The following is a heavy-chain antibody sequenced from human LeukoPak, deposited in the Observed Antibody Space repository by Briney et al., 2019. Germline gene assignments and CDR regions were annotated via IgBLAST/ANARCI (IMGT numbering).Heavy chain of an antibody. V-gene: IGHV3-30*18. CDR1: GFTFRSYG. J-gene: IGHJ4*02. Sequence: PGRSLRLSCAASGFTFRSYGMHWVRQAPGKGLERVAVISDDGSNKYYADSVKGRFTISRDSSKNTLSLQMNSLRVEDTAVYYCAKDNKRYSCDYWGQGTLVTVSS. D-gene: IGHD5-18*01. CDR2: ISDDGSNK. CDR3: AKDNKRYSCDY.